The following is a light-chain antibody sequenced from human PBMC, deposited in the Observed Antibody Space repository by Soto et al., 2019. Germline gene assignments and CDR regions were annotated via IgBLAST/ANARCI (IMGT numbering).Light chain of an antibody. V-gene: IGKV1-39*01. CDR2: AAS. CDR3: QQSYSTTRT. CDR1: QSISSY. Sequence: IQMTQSPSSLSSSFGDRVTITCRASQSISSYLNWYQQKPGKAPKLLIYAASSLQSGVPSRFSGSGSGTDGTLTISSLKTEDGTTYYCQQSYSTTRTFGQGTRLEIK. J-gene: IGKJ5*01.